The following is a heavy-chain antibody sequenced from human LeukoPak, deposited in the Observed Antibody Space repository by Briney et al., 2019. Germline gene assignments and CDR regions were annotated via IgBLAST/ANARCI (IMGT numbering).Heavy chain of an antibody. D-gene: IGHD6-19*01. J-gene: IGHJ3*02. CDR1: GGSISSGSYY. Sequence: SQTLSLTCTVSGGSISSGSYYRSWIRQPAGKGLEWIGRIYTSGSTNYNPSLKSRVTISVDTSKNQFSLKLSSVTAADTAVYYCAREKEWLYGSGWYASRYDAFDIWGQGTMVTVSS. V-gene: IGHV4-61*02. CDR3: AREKEWLYGSGWYASRYDAFDI. CDR2: IYTSGST.